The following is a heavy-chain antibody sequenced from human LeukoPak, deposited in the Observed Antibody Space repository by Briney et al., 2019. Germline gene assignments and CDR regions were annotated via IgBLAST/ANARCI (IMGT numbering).Heavy chain of an antibody. J-gene: IGHJ4*02. CDR3: ARAGWIITSGIDY. Sequence: SSETLSLTCGVSGYSISRGYYWAWIRQPPGKGLERIGTIYHTGSTYYTPSLGSRVTISVDTSKNEFSLNLNSVTAADTAVYYCARAGWIITSGIDYWGQGALVTVSS. D-gene: IGHD3-10*01. V-gene: IGHV4-38-2*01. CDR1: GYSISRGYY. CDR2: IYHTGST.